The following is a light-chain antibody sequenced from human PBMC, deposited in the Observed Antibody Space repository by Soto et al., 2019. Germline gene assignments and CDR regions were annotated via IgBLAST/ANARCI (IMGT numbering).Light chain of an antibody. CDR1: QRLLHITGETL. J-gene: IGKJ5*01. V-gene: IGKV2D-29*01. CDR2: EAS. Sequence: DVVMTQTPLSLSVAPGQPASISCKSSQRLLHITGETLLFWYLHKPGQPPQLLIYEASTRVSGVPDRFSGSGSGTDFTVKISRLETDDVGIYYCIQYTRLPPTFGQGTRLG. CDR3: IQYTRLPPT.